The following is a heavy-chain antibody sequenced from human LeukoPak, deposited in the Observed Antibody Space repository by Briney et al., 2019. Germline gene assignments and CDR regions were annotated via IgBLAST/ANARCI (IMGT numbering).Heavy chain of an antibody. J-gene: IGHJ5*02. D-gene: IGHD3-9*01. Sequence: SVKVSCKASGGTFSSYAISWVRQAPGQGLEWMGRIIPIFGIANYAQKFQGRVTITADKSTSTAYMELSSLRSEDTAVYYCARGGDFDWLLSNWFDPWGQGTLVTVSS. CDR2: IIPIFGIA. CDR1: GGTFSSYA. CDR3: ARGGDFDWLLSNWFDP. V-gene: IGHV1-69*04.